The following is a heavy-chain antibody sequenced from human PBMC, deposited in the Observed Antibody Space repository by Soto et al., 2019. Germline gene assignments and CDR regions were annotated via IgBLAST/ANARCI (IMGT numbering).Heavy chain of an antibody. D-gene: IGHD2-15*01. CDR1: GFTFRCYW. Sequence: PGGSLRLSCGGSGFTFRCYWMHWVRQSPGKGLVWVSRINSDGTTTAYADSVKGRFTISRDNSKNTLFLQMTSLRADDTAVYYCTHCRGESCRGGYFGMDVWGQGTTVTVSS. CDR2: INSDGTTT. J-gene: IGHJ6*02. CDR3: THCRGESCRGGYFGMDV. V-gene: IGHV3-74*01.